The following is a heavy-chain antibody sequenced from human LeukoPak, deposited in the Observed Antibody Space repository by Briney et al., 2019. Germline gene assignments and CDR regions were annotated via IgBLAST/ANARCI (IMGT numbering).Heavy chain of an antibody. V-gene: IGHV3-73*01. Sequence: GGSLRLSCAASGSTFSGSAMHWVRQAPGKGLEWVGQIGSGAKSYATAYAASVKGRFTISRDDSKNTAYLQMNSLQTEDTAVYYCTREKEAYNLAYYYYYMDVWGKGTTVTVSS. CDR3: TREKEAYNLAYYYYYMDV. D-gene: IGHD1-1*01. CDR2: IGSGAKSYAT. J-gene: IGHJ6*03. CDR1: GSTFSGSA.